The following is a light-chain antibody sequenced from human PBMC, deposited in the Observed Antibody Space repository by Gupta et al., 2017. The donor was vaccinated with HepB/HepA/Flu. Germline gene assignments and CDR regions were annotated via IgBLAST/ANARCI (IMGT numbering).Light chain of an antibody. CDR2: STN. CDR1: SGSFSTSYY. V-gene: IGLV8-61*01. Sequence: TPDPWFSVPPGGTVTLTGGLSSGSFSTSYYPSWYQQTPGQAPRMLFFSTNTRSSGVPDRFAGSMGANTAAPTITGAKADDESDYYSVLSTGSGPWVFGGGTKLNGL. CDR3: VLSTGSGPWV. J-gene: IGLJ3*02.